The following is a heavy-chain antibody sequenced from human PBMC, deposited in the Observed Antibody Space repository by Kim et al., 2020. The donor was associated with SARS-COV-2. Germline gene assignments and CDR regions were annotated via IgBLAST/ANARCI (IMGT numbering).Heavy chain of an antibody. J-gene: IGHJ6*02. V-gene: IGHV1-46*01. D-gene: IGHD1-26*01. Sequence: ASVKVSCKASGYTFTTYSIHWVRRAPGQGLEWMAITNPSGGGTTYAQKFQGRVTMTRDTSTSTVYMEMSSLRSEDTAVYFWARGGLVGATDYFAMDVWGQ. CDR3: ARGGLVGATDYFAMDV. CDR1: GYTFTTYS. CDR2: TNPSGGGT.